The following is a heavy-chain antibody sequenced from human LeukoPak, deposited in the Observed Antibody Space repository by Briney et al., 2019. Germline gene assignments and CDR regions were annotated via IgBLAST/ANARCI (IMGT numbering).Heavy chain of an antibody. D-gene: IGHD6-13*01. Sequence: GGSLRLSCAAAGFNFDDYGMSWVRQAPGKGLEWVSGINWNGGSIGYGDSVKGRFTISRDNAKNSLYLQMNSLRAEDTAVYYCASVKQELDYWGQGTLVTVSS. CDR2: INWNGGSI. CDR1: GFNFDDYG. J-gene: IGHJ4*02. CDR3: ASVKQELDY. V-gene: IGHV3-20*04.